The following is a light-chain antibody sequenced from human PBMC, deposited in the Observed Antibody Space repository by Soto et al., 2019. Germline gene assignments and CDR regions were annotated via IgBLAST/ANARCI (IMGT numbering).Light chain of an antibody. CDR1: QSIRNW. Sequence: DIQMTQSPSTLSASVGDRVTITCRASQSIRNWLAWYQQKPGQAPKLLIYDASSLESGVPSRFSGSGSRTEFTLTISSLQPDDFATYYCQQYNSYSHTFGQGTKLEIK. V-gene: IGKV1-5*01. CDR2: DAS. J-gene: IGKJ2*01. CDR3: QQYNSYSHT.